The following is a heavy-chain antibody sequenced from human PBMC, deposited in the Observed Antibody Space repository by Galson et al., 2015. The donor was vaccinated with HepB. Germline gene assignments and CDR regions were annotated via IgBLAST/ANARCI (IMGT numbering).Heavy chain of an antibody. CDR2: IRSKAYGGTT. V-gene: IGHV3-49*03. J-gene: IGHJ6*03. D-gene: IGHD6-13*01. Sequence: SLRLSCAASGFTFGDYAMSWFRQAPGKGLEWVGFIRSKAYGGTTEYAASVKGRFTISRDDSKSIAYLQMNSLKTEDTAVYYCTREDLQAAAGGYYYYHYMDVWGKGTTVTVSS. CDR1: GFTFGDYA. CDR3: TREDLQAAAGGYYYYHYMDV.